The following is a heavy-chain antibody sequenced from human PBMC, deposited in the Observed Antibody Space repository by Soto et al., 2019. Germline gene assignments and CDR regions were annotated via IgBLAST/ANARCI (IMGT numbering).Heavy chain of an antibody. J-gene: IGHJ6*02. CDR2: IIPIFGTA. D-gene: IGHD5-18*01. V-gene: IGHV1-69*13. CDR1: GGTFSSYA. CDR3: ATAVDTAMVTQTKHYYYYYGMDV. Sequence: SVKVSCKASGGTFSSYAISWVRQAPGQGLEWMGGIIPIFGTANYAQKFQGRVTITADESTSTAYMELSSLRSEDTAVYYCATAVDTAMVTQTKHYYYYYGMDVWGQGTTVTVSS.